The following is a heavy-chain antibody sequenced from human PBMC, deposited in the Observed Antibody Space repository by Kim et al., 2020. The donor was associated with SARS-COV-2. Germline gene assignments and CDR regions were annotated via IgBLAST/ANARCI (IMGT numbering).Heavy chain of an antibody. V-gene: IGHV4-59*08. J-gene: IGHJ4*02. Sequence: SETLSLTCNVSGGSITNYYWSWIRQPTGKGLEWIGYIYYRGNTDYNPSLKSRVTISVDTPNNQFSLKLNSVTAADTALYYCVRHGDQATKWIDSWGQGTLVTVSS. CDR1: GGSITNYY. D-gene: IGHD7-27*01. CDR2: IYYRGNT. CDR3: VRHGDQATKWIDS.